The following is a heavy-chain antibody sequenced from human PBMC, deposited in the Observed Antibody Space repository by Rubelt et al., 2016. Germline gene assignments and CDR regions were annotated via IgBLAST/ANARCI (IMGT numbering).Heavy chain of an antibody. CDR2: INAGNGNT. V-gene: IGHV1-3*01. CDR3: AREAYSGRYPLIDY. Sequence: QVQLVQSGAEVKKPGASVKGSCKASGYTFTSYAMHWVRQAPGQRLEWMGWINAGNGNTKYSQKFQGRVTITRDTSASTAYMELSSLRSEDTAVYYCAREAYSGRYPLIDYWGQGTLVTVSS. D-gene: IGHD1-26*01. J-gene: IGHJ4*02. CDR1: GYTFTSYA.